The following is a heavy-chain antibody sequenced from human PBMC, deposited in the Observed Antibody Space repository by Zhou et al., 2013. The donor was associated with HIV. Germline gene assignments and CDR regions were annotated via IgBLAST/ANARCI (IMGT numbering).Heavy chain of an antibody. D-gene: IGHD5-12*01. J-gene: IGHJ4*02. CDR3: ARVRDGYNSGEYYFDS. CDR2: IIPILNLT. Sequence: QVQLLQSGAEVKKPGSSVKVPCKAAGDPFTNYDFTWVRRAPGQGLEWMGRIIPILNLTNNAQKFQGRLSITVDKSTTTVYMDLSSLRSDDTAVYYCARVRDGYNSGEYYFDSWGQGTLVTVSS. V-gene: IGHV1-69*04. CDR1: GDPFTNYD.